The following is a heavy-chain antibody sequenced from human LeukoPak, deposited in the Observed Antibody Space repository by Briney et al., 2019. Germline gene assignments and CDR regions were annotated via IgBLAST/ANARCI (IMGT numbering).Heavy chain of an antibody. CDR2: ISSSSTI. CDR1: GFNFSTYS. J-gene: IGHJ4*02. CDR3: ARGPTTVTTMWYFDY. V-gene: IGHV3-48*04. Sequence: GGSLRLSCAASGFNFSTYSMNWVRQAPGRGLEWVSYISSSSTIYYADSVKGRFTISRDNAKNSLSLQMNSLRAEDTAFYYCARGPTTVTTMWYFDYWGQGTLVTVSS. D-gene: IGHD4-17*01.